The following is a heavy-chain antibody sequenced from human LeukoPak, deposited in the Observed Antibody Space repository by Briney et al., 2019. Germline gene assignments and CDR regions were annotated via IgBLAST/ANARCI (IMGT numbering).Heavy chain of an antibody. Sequence: PGGSLRLSCAASGFTFSSYAMSWVRQAPGKGLEWVSAISGSGGSTYYADSVKGRFTISRDNSKNTLYLQMNSLRAEDTAVYYCAKDAHYSIGWYLSHDAFDIWGQGTMVTVSS. CDR1: GFTFSSYA. CDR2: ISGSGGST. D-gene: IGHD6-19*01. V-gene: IGHV3-23*01. J-gene: IGHJ3*02. CDR3: AKDAHYSIGWYLSHDAFDI.